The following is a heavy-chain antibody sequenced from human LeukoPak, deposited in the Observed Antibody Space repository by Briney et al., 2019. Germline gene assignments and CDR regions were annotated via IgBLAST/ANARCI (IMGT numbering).Heavy chain of an antibody. D-gene: IGHD2-21*02. CDR1: GGSISSGGYY. CDR3: ARNAYCGGDCYFYFDY. V-gene: IGHV4-31*03. J-gene: IGHJ4*02. CDR2: IYYSGST. Sequence: SETLSLTCTVSGGSISSGGYYWSWIRQHPGKSLEWIGYIYYSGSTYYNPSLKSRVTISVDTSKNQFSLKLSSVTAADTAVYYCARNAYCGGDCYFYFDYWGQGTLVTVSS.